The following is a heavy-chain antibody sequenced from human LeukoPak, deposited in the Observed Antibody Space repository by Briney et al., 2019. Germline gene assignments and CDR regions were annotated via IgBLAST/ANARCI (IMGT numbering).Heavy chain of an antibody. CDR3: ARVVGGSRYGSGSYACNWFDP. J-gene: IGHJ5*02. Sequence: GGSLRLSCAASGFTFSSYWMSWVRQAPGKGLEWVANIKQDGSEKYYVDSVKGRFTISRDNAKNSLYLQMNSLRAEDTAVYYCARVVGGSRYGSGSYACNWFDPWGQGTLVTVSP. V-gene: IGHV3-7*01. CDR1: GFTFSSYW. D-gene: IGHD3-10*01. CDR2: IKQDGSEK.